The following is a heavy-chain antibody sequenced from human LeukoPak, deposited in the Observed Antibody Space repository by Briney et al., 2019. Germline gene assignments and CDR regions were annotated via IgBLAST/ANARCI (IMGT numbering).Heavy chain of an antibody. V-gene: IGHV3-23*01. CDR2: ISGGSEST. Sequence: GRSLRLSCVASGFTFSIYAMTWVRQAPGKGLEWVSGISGGSESTYYADSVKGRFTISRDNSKNTLYMEMNNLRGADTAVYYCAKGWTAVGSWGQGTRVTVSS. D-gene: IGHD1-26*01. CDR3: AKGWTAVGS. CDR1: GFTFSIYA. J-gene: IGHJ5*02.